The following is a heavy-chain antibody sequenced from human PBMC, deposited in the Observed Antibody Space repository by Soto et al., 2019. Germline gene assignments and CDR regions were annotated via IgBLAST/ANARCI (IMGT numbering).Heavy chain of an antibody. Sequence: PSETLSLTCTVSGGSISSYYWGWIRQPPGKGLEWIGYIYYSGSTNYNPSLKSRVTISVDTSKNQFSLKLSSVTAADTAVYYCARTAGGSPRAYYYYGMDVWGQGTTVTVSS. CDR3: ARTAGGSPRAYYYYGMDV. D-gene: IGHD2-15*01. J-gene: IGHJ6*02. CDR1: GGSISSYY. CDR2: IYYSGST. V-gene: IGHV4-59*01.